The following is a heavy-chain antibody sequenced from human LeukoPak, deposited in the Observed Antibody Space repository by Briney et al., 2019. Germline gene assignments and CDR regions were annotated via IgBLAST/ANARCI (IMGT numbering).Heavy chain of an antibody. J-gene: IGHJ4*02. CDR2: IYYSGST. D-gene: IGHD5-12*01. V-gene: IGHV4-61*10. CDR1: GGSIRSGSYY. Sequence: PSETLSLTCTVSGGSIRSGSYYWSWIRQPAGKGLEWIGYIYYSGSTNYNPSLKSRVTISVDTSKNQFSLKLSSVTAADTAVYYCAREVRVYSGYDYWGQGTLVTVSS. CDR3: AREVRVYSGYDY.